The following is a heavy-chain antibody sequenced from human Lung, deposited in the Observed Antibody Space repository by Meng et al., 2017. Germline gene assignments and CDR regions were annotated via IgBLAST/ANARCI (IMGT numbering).Heavy chain of an antibody. CDR2: INHSGST. Sequence: QGPLQAGGAGLVKPSETLSLTCFVSGGSFSDYYWSWIRQPPGKGLEWIGEINHSGSTNYNPSLESRATISVDTSQNNLSLKLSSVTAADSAVYYCARGPTTMAHDFDYWGQGTLVTVSS. D-gene: IGHD4-11*01. V-gene: IGHV4-34*01. J-gene: IGHJ4*02. CDR1: GGSFSDYY. CDR3: ARGPTTMAHDFDY.